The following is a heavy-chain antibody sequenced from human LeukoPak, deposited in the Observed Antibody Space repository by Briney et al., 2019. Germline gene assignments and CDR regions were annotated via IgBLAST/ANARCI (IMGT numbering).Heavy chain of an antibody. CDR3: SSGWYARFDY. Sequence: GGSLRLSCAASGFTVSSNYMSWVRQAPGKGLEWVSVIYSGGSTYYADSVKGGFTISRDNSKNTLYLQMNSLRAEDTAVYYCSSGWYARFDYWGQGTLVTVSS. CDR1: GFTVSSNY. J-gene: IGHJ4*02. V-gene: IGHV3-66*01. CDR2: IYSGGST. D-gene: IGHD6-19*01.